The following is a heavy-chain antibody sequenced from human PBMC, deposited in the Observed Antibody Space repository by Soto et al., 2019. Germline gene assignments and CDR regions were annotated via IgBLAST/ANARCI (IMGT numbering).Heavy chain of an antibody. Sequence: EVQLLESGGGVVKPGGALRLSFAAPILSFYLYAMSLVRPAPGEGLEWVSGTTGSGGTAYYAGSVKGRFTISRDNSKNTLYLQMDSLRAEDTAVYYCAKHSGYDHYYGMDVWGQGTTVTVSS. CDR3: AKHSGYDHYYGMDV. CDR1: ILSFYLYA. V-gene: IGHV3-23*01. CDR2: TTGSGGTA. J-gene: IGHJ6*02. D-gene: IGHD5-12*01.